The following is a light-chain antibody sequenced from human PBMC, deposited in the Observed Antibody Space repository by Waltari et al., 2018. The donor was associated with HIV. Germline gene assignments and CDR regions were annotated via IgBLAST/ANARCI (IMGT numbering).Light chain of an antibody. J-gene: IGLJ3*02. CDR2: PNT. V-gene: IGLV1-40*01. Sequence: QSALTQPPSVSGAPGQRVTISCTGTSSNIGTGSDVHWYQQLPGTPPQSLIYPNTMRPSGVPDRFPGSKSGTSASLAITGLQAEDEADYYCQSYDSRLSGSVFGGGTKLTVL. CDR1: SSNIGTGSD. CDR3: QSYDSRLSGSV.